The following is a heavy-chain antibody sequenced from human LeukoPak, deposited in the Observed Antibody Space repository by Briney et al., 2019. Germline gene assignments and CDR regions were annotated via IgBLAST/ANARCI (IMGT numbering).Heavy chain of an antibody. CDR1: GFTFDDYA. D-gene: IGHD2-15*01. CDR2: INWSGVST. Sequence: GGSLRLSCAASGFTFDDYAMSWVRQAPGKGLEWVSGINWSGVSTGYADSVKGRFTISRDNTKDSLFLQMNSLRAEDTAFYYCAKGKDTLNPYWYFDVWGRGTLVTVSS. CDR3: AKGKDTLNPYWYFDV. J-gene: IGHJ2*01. V-gene: IGHV3-20*04.